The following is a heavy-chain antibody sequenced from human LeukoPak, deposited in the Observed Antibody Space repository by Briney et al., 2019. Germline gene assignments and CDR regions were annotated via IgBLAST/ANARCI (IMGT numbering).Heavy chain of an antibody. Sequence: PSETLSLTCGVSGAPFSGYYWSWIRQPPGKGLEWIGEINHSGGTNYNPSLKSLVTISVDTSKKQFSLQLRSVFAEDTAVYYCATDRYYGWGSYYKLDYWGQGTLVTVSS. J-gene: IGHJ4*02. CDR3: ATDRYYGWGSYYKLDY. CDR1: GAPFSGYY. CDR2: INHSGGT. D-gene: IGHD3-10*01. V-gene: IGHV4-34*01.